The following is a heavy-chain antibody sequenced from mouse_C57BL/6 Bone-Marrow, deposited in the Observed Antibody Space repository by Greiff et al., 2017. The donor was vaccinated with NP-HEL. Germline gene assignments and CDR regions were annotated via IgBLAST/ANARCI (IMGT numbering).Heavy chain of an antibody. J-gene: IGHJ4*01. D-gene: IGHD1-1*01. CDR1: GYTFTDYY. V-gene: IGHV1-19*01. CDR2: INPYNGGT. Sequence: EVQLQQSGPVLVKPGASVKMSCKASGYTFTDYYMNWVKQSHGKSLEWIGVINPYNGGTSYNQKFKGKATLTVDKSSSTAYMELNSLTSEDSAVYYCARKKGYYGSSYDYAMDYWGQGTSVTVSS. CDR3: ARKKGYYGSSYDYAMDY.